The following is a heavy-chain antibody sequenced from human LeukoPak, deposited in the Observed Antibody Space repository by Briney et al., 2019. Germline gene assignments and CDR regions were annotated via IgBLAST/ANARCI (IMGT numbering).Heavy chain of an antibody. V-gene: IGHV3-23*01. J-gene: IGHJ6*02. CDR1: GFTFSSYA. CDR2: ISGGGGST. CDR3: AKDRETLHYYYYGMDV. D-gene: IGHD1-26*01. Sequence: GGSLRLSCAASGFTFSSYAMNWVRQAPGKGLEWDSAISGGGGSTYYADSVKGRFTISRDNAKNSLFLQMNSLRTEGTALYYCAKDRETLHYYYYGMDVWGQGTTVTVSS.